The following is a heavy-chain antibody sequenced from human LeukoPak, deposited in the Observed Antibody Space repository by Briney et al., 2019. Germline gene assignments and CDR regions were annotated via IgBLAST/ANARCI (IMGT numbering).Heavy chain of an antibody. D-gene: IGHD1-14*01. J-gene: IGHJ5*02. CDR3: ARGPDGESDMFDP. CDR1: GGSFSGYY. CDR2: INHSGST. Sequence: SETLSLTCAVYGGSFSGYYWSWIRQPPGKGLEWIGEINHSGSTNYNPSLKSRVTISVETSKNQFSLKLSSVTAADTAVYYCARGPDGESDMFDPWGQGTLVTVSS. V-gene: IGHV4-34*01.